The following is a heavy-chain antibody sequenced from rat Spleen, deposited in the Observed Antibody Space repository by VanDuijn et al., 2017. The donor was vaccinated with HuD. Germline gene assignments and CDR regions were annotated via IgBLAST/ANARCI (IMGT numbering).Heavy chain of an antibody. CDR2: ISYDGGST. J-gene: IGHJ4*01. V-gene: IGHV5-20*01. D-gene: IGHD1-12*03. CDR3: TTDLTMMVIITSYVMDA. CDR1: GFTFSDYY. Sequence: EVQLVESGGGLVQPGRSLKLSCAASGFTFSDYYMAWVRQAPTKGLEWVASISYDGGSTYYRDSVKGRFTISRDNAKSSLYLQMDSLRSEDTATYYCTTDLTMMVIITSYVMDAWGQGASVTVSS.